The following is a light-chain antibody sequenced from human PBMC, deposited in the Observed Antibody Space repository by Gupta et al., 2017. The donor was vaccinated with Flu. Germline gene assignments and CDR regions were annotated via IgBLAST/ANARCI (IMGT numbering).Light chain of an antibody. CDR2: EVI. CDR1: RGDIGDYKY. CDR3: SSYTTRSTLV. Sequence: SIAISSTGSRGDIGDYKYVSWYQQYPGTAPKLIIYEVINRPSRVSHRFSGSKSGNTASLTISGLQAEDEAYYFCSSYTTRSTLVFGSGTTVTVL. J-gene: IGLJ1*01. V-gene: IGLV2-14*01.